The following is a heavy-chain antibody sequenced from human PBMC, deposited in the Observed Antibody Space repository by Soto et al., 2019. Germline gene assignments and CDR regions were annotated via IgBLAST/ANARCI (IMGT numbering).Heavy chain of an antibody. CDR1: GYTFTSYA. Sequence: GASVKVSCKASGYTFTSYAMHWVRQAPGQRLEWMGWINAGNGNTKYSQKFQGRVTITRDTSASTAYMELSSLRSEDTAVYYCARSSGGSGKLGNYYGMDVWGQGTTVTVSS. D-gene: IGHD3-10*01. CDR2: INAGNGNT. V-gene: IGHV1-3*01. J-gene: IGHJ6*02. CDR3: ARSSGGSGKLGNYYGMDV.